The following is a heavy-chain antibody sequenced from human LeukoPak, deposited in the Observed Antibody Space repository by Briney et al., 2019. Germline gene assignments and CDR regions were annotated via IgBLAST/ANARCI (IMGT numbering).Heavy chain of an antibody. D-gene: IGHD1-26*01. J-gene: IGHJ4*02. V-gene: IGHV7-4-1*02. CDR3: AREGVGTNPDFDY. Sequence: ASVKVSCKASGYIFTSYGMNWVRQAPRQGLEWMGWINTNTGNPTYAQGFTGRFVFSLNTSVSTAYLQISSLKAEDTAIYYCAREGVGTNPDFDYWGQGTLVTVSS. CDR2: INTNTGNP. CDR1: GYIFTSYG.